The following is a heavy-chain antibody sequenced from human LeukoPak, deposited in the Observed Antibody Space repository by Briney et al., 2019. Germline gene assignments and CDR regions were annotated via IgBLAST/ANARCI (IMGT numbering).Heavy chain of an antibody. J-gene: IGHJ4*02. CDR3: ARGQYYDRSGYYY. D-gene: IGHD3-22*01. V-gene: IGHV3-21*01. CDR1: GFTFSSYS. CDR2: VSGSGSYI. Sequence: GGSLRLSCAASGFTFSSYSMNWVRQAPGKGLEWVSSVSGSGSYIYYADLVKGRFTISRDNAENSLYLQMNSLRAEDTAVYYCARGQYYDRSGYYYWGQGTLVTVSS.